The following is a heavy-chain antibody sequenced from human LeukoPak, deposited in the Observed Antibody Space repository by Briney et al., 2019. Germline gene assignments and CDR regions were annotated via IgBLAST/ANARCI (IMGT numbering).Heavy chain of an antibody. Sequence: GGSLRLSCVASGFTFSDYWMTWVRQAPGKGLEWVANIKEDGSVKYYVDSVKVRFSISRDNAKNSLYLQLNSLRVEDTAVYYCATEGTDGRGSFGWLDSWGQGTLVTVSS. CDR1: GFTFSDYW. CDR3: ATEGTDGRGSFGWLDS. V-gene: IGHV3-7*01. D-gene: IGHD3-10*01. CDR2: IKEDGSVK. J-gene: IGHJ5*01.